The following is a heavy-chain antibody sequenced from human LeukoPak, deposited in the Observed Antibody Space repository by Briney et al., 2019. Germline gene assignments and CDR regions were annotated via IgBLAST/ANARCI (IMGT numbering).Heavy chain of an antibody. D-gene: IGHD5-12*01. Sequence: SVKVSCKASGGTFSSYAISWVRQAPGQGLEWMGGIIPIFGTANYAQKFQGRVTITADKSTSTAYMELSSLRSEDTAMYYCARDRDGYSGYGGPHDAFDIWGQGTMVTVSS. J-gene: IGHJ3*02. V-gene: IGHV1-69*06. CDR1: GGTFSSYA. CDR2: IIPIFGTA. CDR3: ARDRDGYSGYGGPHDAFDI.